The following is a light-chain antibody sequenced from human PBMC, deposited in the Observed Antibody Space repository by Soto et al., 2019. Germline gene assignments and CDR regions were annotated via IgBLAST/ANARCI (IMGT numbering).Light chain of an antibody. CDR3: YSTDISGNHGV. V-gene: IGLV3-10*01. CDR1: VLPKKY. Sequence: SYELTQPPSVSVSPGQAARITCSGDVLPKKYAYWYQQKSGQAPVLVIYEDSKRPSGIPERFSGSSSGTMATLTITGAQVEDEADYYCYSTDISGNHGVFGGGTKLTVL. J-gene: IGLJ3*02. CDR2: EDS.